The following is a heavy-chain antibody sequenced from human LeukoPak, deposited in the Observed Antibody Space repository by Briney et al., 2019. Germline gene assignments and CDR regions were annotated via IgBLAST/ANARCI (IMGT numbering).Heavy chain of an antibody. J-gene: IGHJ4*02. CDR3: ARQIVVVPAAFDY. V-gene: IGHV4-30-4*08. Sequence: PSETLSLTCTVSGGSISSGDYYWSWIRQPPGKGLEWIGYIYYSGSTYYNPSLKSRVTISVDTSKNQFSLKLSSVTAADTAVYYCARQIVVVPAAFDYWGQGTLVTVSS. CDR2: IYYSGST. CDR1: GGSISSGDYY. D-gene: IGHD2-2*01.